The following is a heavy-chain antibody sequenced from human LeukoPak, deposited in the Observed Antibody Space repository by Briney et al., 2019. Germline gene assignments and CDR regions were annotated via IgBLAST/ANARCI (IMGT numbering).Heavy chain of an antibody. J-gene: IGHJ4*02. Sequence: SETLSLTCAVSGASISSSNYYWGWVRQSPGKGLEWIGEINHSGSTNYNPSLKSRVTISVDTSKNQFSLKLSSVTAADTAVYYCARGRFWSGYLDYWGQGTLVTVSS. CDR3: ARGRFWSGYLDY. V-gene: IGHV4-39*07. CDR2: INHSGST. D-gene: IGHD3-3*01. CDR1: GASISSSNYY.